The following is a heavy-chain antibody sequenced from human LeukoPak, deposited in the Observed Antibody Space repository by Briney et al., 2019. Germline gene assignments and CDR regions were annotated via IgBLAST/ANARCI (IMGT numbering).Heavy chain of an antibody. Sequence: SETLSLTCTVSGGSISSYYWSWIRQPPGKGLEWIGYIYYSGSTNYNPSLKSRVTISVDTSKNQFSLKLSSVTAADTAVYYCASASGYSYGSFGWFDPWGQGTLVTVSS. CDR3: ASASGYSYGSFGWFDP. J-gene: IGHJ5*02. V-gene: IGHV4-59*01. CDR2: IYYSGST. CDR1: GGSISSYY. D-gene: IGHD5-18*01.